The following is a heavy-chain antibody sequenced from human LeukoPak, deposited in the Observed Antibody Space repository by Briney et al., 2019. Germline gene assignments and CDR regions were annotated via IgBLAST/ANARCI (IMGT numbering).Heavy chain of an antibody. CDR2: INPNSGGT. Sequence: ASVKVSCKASGYTFTGYYIHWVRQAPGQGLEWMGWINPNSGGTNYAQKFQGRVTMTRDTSISTAYMELSRLRSDDTAVYYCARVNNYYDSSGYLYYFDYWGQGTLVTVPS. CDR1: GYTFTGYY. J-gene: IGHJ4*02. CDR3: ARVNNYYDSSGYLYYFDY. D-gene: IGHD3-22*01. V-gene: IGHV1-2*02.